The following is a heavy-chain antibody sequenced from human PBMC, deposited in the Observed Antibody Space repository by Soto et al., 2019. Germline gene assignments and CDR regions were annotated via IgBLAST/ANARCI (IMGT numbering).Heavy chain of an antibody. V-gene: IGHV3-48*03. J-gene: IGHJ4*02. CDR3: ARGPGYSTGWYSDY. CDR2: ISSSADTI. Sequence: GSLRLSCGASGFTFSSFEMNWVRQAPGKGLEWLSYISSSADTIYYADSVRGRFTTSRDNAKNSLSLQMNSLRGEDTAIYYCARGPGYSTGWYSDYWGQGTLVTVSS. CDR1: GFTFSSFE. D-gene: IGHD6-19*01.